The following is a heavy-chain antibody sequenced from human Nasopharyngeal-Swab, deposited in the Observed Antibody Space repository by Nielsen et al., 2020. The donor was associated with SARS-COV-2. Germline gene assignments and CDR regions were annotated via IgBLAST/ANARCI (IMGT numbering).Heavy chain of an antibody. V-gene: IGHV3-48*02. CDR3: ARGATILGGHASRMDV. J-gene: IGHJ6*02. D-gene: IGHD3-3*01. CDR1: GFTFSSYS. Sequence: GGSLRLSCAASGFTFSSYSMNWVRQAPGKGLEWVSYISSSSSTIYYADSVKGRFTISRDNAKNSLYLQMNSLRDEDMAVYYCARGATILGGHASRMDVWGQGTTVTVSS. CDR2: ISSSSSTI.